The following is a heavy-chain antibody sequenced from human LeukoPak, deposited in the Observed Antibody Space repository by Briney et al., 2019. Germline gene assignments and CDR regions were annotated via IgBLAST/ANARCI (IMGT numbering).Heavy chain of an antibody. V-gene: IGHV3-66*01. D-gene: IGHD5-24*01. CDR2: MYSGGST. CDR3: ARSLMATIGGYFDH. Sequence: GGSLRLSCAACGFTVSSNYMSWVRQAPGKGLEWVSVMYSGGSTYYADSVEGRFTISRHNSKHTLYLQMNTLRPEDTAVYYCARSLMATIGGYFDHWGQGPLVTVSS. CDR1: GFTVSSNY. J-gene: IGHJ4*02.